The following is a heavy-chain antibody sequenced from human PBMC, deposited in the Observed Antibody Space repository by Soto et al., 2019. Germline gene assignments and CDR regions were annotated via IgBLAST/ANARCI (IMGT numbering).Heavy chain of an antibody. CDR3: AREGNLGRWIQPLDS. CDR1: GGSISSYY. CDR2: IHYNGNT. J-gene: IGHJ4*02. Sequence: PSETLSLTCTVSGGSISSYYWSWIRQPPGKGLEWIGYIHYNGNTKYSPSLKSRVTMSVDTSKNHFSLKLISVTTADTAVYFCAREGNLGRWIQPLDSWGQGTLVTVSS. D-gene: IGHD2-2*03. V-gene: IGHV4-59*01.